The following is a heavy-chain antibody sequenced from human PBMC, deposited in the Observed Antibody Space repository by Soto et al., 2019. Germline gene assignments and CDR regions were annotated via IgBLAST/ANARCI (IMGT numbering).Heavy chain of an antibody. J-gene: IGHJ4*02. CDR3: ARGTIGGVIVLVY. D-gene: IGHD3-16*02. CDR1: GGSFSGYY. CDR2: INHSRST. Sequence: QVQLQQWGAGLLKPSETLSLTCAVYGGSFSGYYWSWIRQPPGKGLEWIGEINHSRSTNYNPSLKSRVTISVDTSKNQFSLKLSSVTAADTAVYYCARGTIGGVIVLVYWGQGTLVTVSS. V-gene: IGHV4-34*01.